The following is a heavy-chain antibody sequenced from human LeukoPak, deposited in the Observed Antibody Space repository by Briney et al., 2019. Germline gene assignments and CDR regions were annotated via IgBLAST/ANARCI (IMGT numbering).Heavy chain of an antibody. CDR1: GFTFSSYG. J-gene: IGHJ3*02. D-gene: IGHD7-27*01. CDR3: ARERLTGDRFPDALDI. V-gene: IGHV3-33*01. CDR2: IWYDGSNK. Sequence: PGGSLRLSCAASGFTFSSYGMHWVRQAPGKGLEWVAVIWYDGSNKYYADSVKGRFTISRDNSKNTLYLQMNSLRAEDTAVYYCARERLTGDRFPDALDIWGQGTMVTVSS.